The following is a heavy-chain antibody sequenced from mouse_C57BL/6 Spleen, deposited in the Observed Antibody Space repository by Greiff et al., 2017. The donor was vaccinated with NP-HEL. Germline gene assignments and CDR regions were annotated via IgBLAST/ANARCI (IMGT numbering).Heavy chain of an antibody. CDR1: EYEFPSHD. J-gene: IGHJ1*03. CDR2: INSDGGST. Sequence: EVMLVESGGGLVQPGESLKLSCESNEYEFPSHDMSWVRKTPEKRLELVAAINSDGGSTYYPDTMERRFIISRDNTKKTLYLQMSSLRSEDTALYYCARRGIYYGNYDWYFDVWGTGTTVTVSS. D-gene: IGHD2-1*01. CDR3: ARRGIYYGNYDWYFDV. V-gene: IGHV5-2*01.